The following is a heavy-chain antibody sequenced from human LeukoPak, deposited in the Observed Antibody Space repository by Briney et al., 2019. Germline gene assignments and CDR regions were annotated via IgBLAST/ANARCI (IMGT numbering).Heavy chain of an antibody. CDR1: GYTFTSYG. V-gene: IGHV1-18*01. D-gene: IGHD1-26*01. CDR2: ISGYNGNT. Sequence: ASVKVSCKASGYTFTSYGVTWVRQAPGQGLEWMGWISGYNGNTNYAQKFQGRVTMTTDTSTSTAYMELSSLRSDDTAVYYCARVYATNGLFDYWGQGTLVTVSS. CDR3: ARVYATNGLFDY. J-gene: IGHJ4*02.